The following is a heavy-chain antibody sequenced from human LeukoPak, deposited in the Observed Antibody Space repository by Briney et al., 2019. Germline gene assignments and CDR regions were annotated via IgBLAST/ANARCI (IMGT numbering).Heavy chain of an antibody. V-gene: IGHV1-2*02. CDR2: INPNSGGT. J-gene: IGHJ6*03. CDR1: GYTFTGYY. D-gene: IGHD6-6*01. CDR3: ALGYNRYSSSGKYYYYYYMDV. Sequence: ASVKVSCKASGYTFTGYYMHWMRQAPGQGLEWMGWINPNSGGTNYAQKFQGRVTMTRDTSISTTYMELSRLRSDDTAVYYCALGYNRYSSSGKYYYYYYMDVWGKGTTVTVSS.